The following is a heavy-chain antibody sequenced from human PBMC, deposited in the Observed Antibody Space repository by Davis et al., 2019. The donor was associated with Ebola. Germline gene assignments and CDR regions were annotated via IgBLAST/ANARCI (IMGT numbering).Heavy chain of an antibody. D-gene: IGHD1-14*01. CDR2: ISHLDAI. J-gene: IGHJ5*02. Sequence: MPSETLSLTCRVSGDSISSSDWWSWVRQVPGKGLEWIGEISHLDAINYNPSLKSRVNISGDKSKNQFSLKLSSVTAADTATYYCVRGRTTSRSNNHFDPWGQGTLVTVSS. CDR3: VRGRTTSRSNNHFDP. V-gene: IGHV4-4*02. CDR1: GDSISSSDW.